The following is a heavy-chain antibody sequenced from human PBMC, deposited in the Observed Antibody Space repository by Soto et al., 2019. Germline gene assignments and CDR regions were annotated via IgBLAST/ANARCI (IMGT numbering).Heavy chain of an antibody. CDR1: GFTFSTYS. CDR2: IRSKANSYAT. CDR3: TRSYNWNFDY. V-gene: IGHV3-73*01. Sequence: GGSLRLSCAASGFTFSTYSMNWVRQASGKGLEWVGRIRSKANSYATAYAASVKGRFTISRDDSKNTAYLQMNSLKTEDTAVYYCTRSYNWNFDYWGQGTLVTVSS. D-gene: IGHD1-20*01. J-gene: IGHJ4*02.